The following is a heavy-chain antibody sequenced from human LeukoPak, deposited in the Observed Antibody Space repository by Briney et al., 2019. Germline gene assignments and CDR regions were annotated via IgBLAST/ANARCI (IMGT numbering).Heavy chain of an antibody. CDR1: GGSISSGSYY. V-gene: IGHV4-61*02. J-gene: IGHJ3*02. D-gene: IGHD3-22*01. CDR2: IYTSGST. CDR3: ARARYYDSSGYYSNDAFDI. Sequence: SETLSLTCTVSGGSISSGSYYCSWIRQLAGKGLEWIGRIYTSGSTNYNPSLKSRVTISVDTSKNQFSLKLSSVTAADTAVYYCARARYYDSSGYYSNDAFDIWGQGTMVTVSS.